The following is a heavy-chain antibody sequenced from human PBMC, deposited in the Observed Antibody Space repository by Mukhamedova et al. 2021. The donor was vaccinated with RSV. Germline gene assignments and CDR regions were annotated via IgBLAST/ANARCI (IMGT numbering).Heavy chain of an antibody. Sequence: HWVRQAPGERLEWMGWTNAGSGTTKYSQKFQGRVTIIRDTSASIAYMELSSLRSEDTAVYYCARSTHLIRGVLTGLAVWGQGTT. CDR2: TNAGSGTT. V-gene: IGHV1-3*01. CDR3: ARSTHLIRGVLTGLAV. J-gene: IGHJ6*02. D-gene: IGHD3-10*01.